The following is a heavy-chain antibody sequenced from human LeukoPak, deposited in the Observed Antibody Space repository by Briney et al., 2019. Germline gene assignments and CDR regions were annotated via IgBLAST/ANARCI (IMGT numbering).Heavy chain of an antibody. CDR1: GFTFSSYA. CDR2: ISGSGGST. V-gene: IGHV3-23*01. Sequence: GSLRLSCAASGFTFSSYAMSWVHQAPGKGLEWVSAISGSGGSTYYADSVKGRFTISRDNSKNTLYLQMYSLRAEDTAVYYCAKDHVWGGYSSSYMDVWGKGTTVTVSS. CDR3: AKDHVWGGYSSSYMDV. J-gene: IGHJ6*03. D-gene: IGHD6-13*01.